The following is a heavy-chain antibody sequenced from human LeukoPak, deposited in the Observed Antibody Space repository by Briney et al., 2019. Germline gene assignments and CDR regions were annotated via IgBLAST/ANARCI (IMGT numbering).Heavy chain of an antibody. Sequence: SETLSLTCTVSGGSISSSSYYWGWIRQPPGKGLEWIGSIYYSGSTYYNPSLKSRVTISVDTSKNQFSLKLSSVTAADTAVYYCARQIDYYDSSGYSIWGQGTLVTVSS. V-gene: IGHV4-39*01. D-gene: IGHD3-22*01. CDR3: ARQIDYYDSSGYSI. CDR1: GGSISSSSYY. CDR2: IYYSGST. J-gene: IGHJ4*02.